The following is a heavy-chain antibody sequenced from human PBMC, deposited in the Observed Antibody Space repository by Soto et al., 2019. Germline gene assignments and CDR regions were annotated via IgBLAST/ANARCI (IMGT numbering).Heavy chain of an antibody. D-gene: IGHD3-22*01. J-gene: IGHJ4*02. CDR1: GGSIASSTHY. V-gene: IGHV4-39*01. Sequence: TSETLSLTCTVSGGSIASSTHYWVWIRQPPGKGLEWIGSMYYNGNMYYNPSLKSRVTISVDTSKNQFSLDLRSVTAADTAVYYCARRKGYDSSTYYFDYWGQGTLVTVS. CDR3: ARRKGYDSSTYYFDY. CDR2: MYYNGNM.